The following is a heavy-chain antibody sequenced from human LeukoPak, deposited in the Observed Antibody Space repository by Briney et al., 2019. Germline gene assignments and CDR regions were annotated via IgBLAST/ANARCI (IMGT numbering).Heavy chain of an antibody. CDR1: EFTFSSYW. Sequence: GGSLRLSCATSEFTFSSYWMSWLRQAPGKGLEWVANIKQDGSEVYYVDSVKGRFTISRDNAKNSLYLRMNSLRAEDTAVYHCARISSTTGVAWGGYLDFWGQGTLVAVSS. CDR3: ARISSTTGVAWGGYLDF. CDR2: IKQDGSEV. V-gene: IGHV3-7*03. J-gene: IGHJ4*02. D-gene: IGHD2-8*01.